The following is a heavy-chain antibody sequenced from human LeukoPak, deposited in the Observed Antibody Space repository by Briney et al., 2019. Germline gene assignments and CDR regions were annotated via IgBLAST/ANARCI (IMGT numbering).Heavy chain of an antibody. D-gene: IGHD3-22*01. CDR2: ISSSSSYI. Sequence: KPGGSLRLSCAASGFTFSSYSMNWVRQAPGKGLEWVSSISSSSSYIYYADSVKGRFTISRDNAKNSLYLQMNSLRAEDTAVYYCARDHYHSNTFDPWGQGTLVTVSS. CDR1: GFTFSSYS. CDR3: ARDHYHSNTFDP. V-gene: IGHV3-21*01. J-gene: IGHJ5*02.